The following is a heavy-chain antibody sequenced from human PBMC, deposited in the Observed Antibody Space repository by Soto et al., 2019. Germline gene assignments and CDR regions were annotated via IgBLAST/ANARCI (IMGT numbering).Heavy chain of an antibody. J-gene: IGHJ4*02. CDR2: IYYSGST. Sequence: SETLSLTCTVSAGSISSYYWSWIRQPPGKGLEWIGYIYYSGSTNYNPSLKSRVPISVDTSKNQFSLKLSSVTAAATAVYFCARGGQWLSWGTFDYWGQGTLVTVSS. CDR1: AGSISSYY. V-gene: IGHV4-59*01. CDR3: ARGGQWLSWGTFDY. D-gene: IGHD6-19*01.